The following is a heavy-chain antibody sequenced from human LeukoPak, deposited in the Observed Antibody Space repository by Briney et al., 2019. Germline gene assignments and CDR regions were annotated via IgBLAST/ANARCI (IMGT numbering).Heavy chain of an antibody. J-gene: IGHJ4*02. CDR2: IYYSGST. D-gene: IGHD2/OR15-2a*01. V-gene: IGHV4-39*01. CDR3: ARPRIGPFDY. CDR1: GVSISSSSYY. Sequence: PSETLSLTCTVSGVSISSSSYYWGWIRQPPGKGLEWIGSIYYSGSTYYNPSLKSRVTISVDTSKNQFSLKLSSVTAADTAVYYRARPRIGPFDYWGQGTLVTVSS.